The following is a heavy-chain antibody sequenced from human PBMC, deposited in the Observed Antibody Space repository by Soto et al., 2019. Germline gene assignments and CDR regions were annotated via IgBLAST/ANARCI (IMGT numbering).Heavy chain of an antibody. D-gene: IGHD6-25*01. CDR3: ARDSAGSRFDP. V-gene: IGHV4-61*01. J-gene: IGHJ5*02. Sequence: PSETLSLTCTASGGSVSSGSYYWSWIRQPPGKGLEWIGYIYYSGSTNYNPSLKSRVTISVDTSKNQFSLKLSSVTAADTAVYYCARDSAGSRFDPWGLGTLVTVSS. CDR2: IYYSGST. CDR1: GGSVSSGSYY.